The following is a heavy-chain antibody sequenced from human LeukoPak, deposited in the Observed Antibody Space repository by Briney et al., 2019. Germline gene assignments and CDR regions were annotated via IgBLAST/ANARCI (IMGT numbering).Heavy chain of an antibody. CDR1: GYRFSAYW. CDR3: ARPNITSYYDSRGYDAFDV. J-gene: IGHJ3*01. Sequence: GESLKISCKGSGYRFSAYWIAWVRQMPGKGLEWMGIIYPDDSDTRYSPSFQGQVTISADKSLSTAYLQWSSLKASDTAMYFCARPNITSYYDSRGYDAFDVWGQGTIVTVSS. CDR2: IYPDDSDT. V-gene: IGHV5-51*01. D-gene: IGHD3-22*01.